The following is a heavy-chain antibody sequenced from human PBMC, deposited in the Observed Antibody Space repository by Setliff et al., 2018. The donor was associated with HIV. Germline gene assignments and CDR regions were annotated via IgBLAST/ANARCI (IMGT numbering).Heavy chain of an antibody. Sequence: SETLSLTCTVSGGSISSGGYYWSWIRQPAGKGLEWIGEINQSGISNFNPSLKSRVTMPIDTPKNQFSLKLSSVTAADTAVYFCARGGGFWSGQLDYWGQGTLVTVSS. CDR3: ARGGGFWSGQLDY. CDR1: GGSISSGGYY. V-gene: IGHV4-61*10. J-gene: IGHJ4*02. D-gene: IGHD3-3*01. CDR2: INQSGIS.